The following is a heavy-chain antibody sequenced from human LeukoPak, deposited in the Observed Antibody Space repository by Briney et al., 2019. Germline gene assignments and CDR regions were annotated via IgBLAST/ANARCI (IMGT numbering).Heavy chain of an antibody. CDR3: VRDLMTTQTWDFDY. CDR2: INPNSGAT. V-gene: IGHV1-2*02. Sequence: ASVTVSFKGSGYTFTVYYMHWVRQAPGQGLEWMAWINPNSGATHYAQRFQGRVTVTRDTSISTAYMELSSLESDDTAVYYCVRDLMTTQTWDFDYWGQGTLVSVSS. D-gene: IGHD3-16*01. CDR1: GYTFTVYY. J-gene: IGHJ4*02.